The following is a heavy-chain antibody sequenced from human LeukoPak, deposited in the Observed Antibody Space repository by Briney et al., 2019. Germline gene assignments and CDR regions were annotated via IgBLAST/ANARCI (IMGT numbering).Heavy chain of an antibody. CDR1: GGSISSSSYY. J-gene: IGHJ4*02. Sequence: NPSETLSLTCTVSGGSISSSSYYWGWIRQPPGKGLEWIGSIYYSGSTYYNPSLKSRVTISVDTSKNQFSLKLSSVTAADTAVYYCARHDSIAVADIDYWGQGTLVTVSS. CDR3: ARHDSIAVADIDY. CDR2: IYYSGST. V-gene: IGHV4-39*01. D-gene: IGHD6-19*01.